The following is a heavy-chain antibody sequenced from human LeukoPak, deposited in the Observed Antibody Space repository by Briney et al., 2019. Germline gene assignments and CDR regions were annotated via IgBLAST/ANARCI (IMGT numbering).Heavy chain of an antibody. D-gene: IGHD4-17*01. J-gene: IGHJ3*02. CDR1: GGSISSYY. Sequence: PSETLSLTCTVSGGSISSYYWSWLRQPPGKGLEWVGYIYYSGSTNYNPSLKSRVTISVDTSKNKFSLKLSSVTAADTAVYYCARQYGCSLDFDIWGQGTMVTVSS. CDR3: ARQYGCSLDFDI. V-gene: IGHV4-59*01. CDR2: IYYSGST.